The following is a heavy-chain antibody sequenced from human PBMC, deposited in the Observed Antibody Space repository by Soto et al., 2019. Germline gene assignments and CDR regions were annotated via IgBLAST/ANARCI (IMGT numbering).Heavy chain of an antibody. Sequence: QVQLVQSGAEVKKPGASVKVSCKASGYTFTSYGISWVRQAPGQGLEWMGWISAYNGNRNYAQKLQGRVTMTTDTSMSTAYMELRSLRSDDTAVYYCARVWMVRGVITYRNFDYWGQGTLVTVSS. D-gene: IGHD3-10*01. CDR1: GYTFTSYG. CDR3: ARVWMVRGVITYRNFDY. V-gene: IGHV1-18*01. CDR2: ISAYNGNR. J-gene: IGHJ4*02.